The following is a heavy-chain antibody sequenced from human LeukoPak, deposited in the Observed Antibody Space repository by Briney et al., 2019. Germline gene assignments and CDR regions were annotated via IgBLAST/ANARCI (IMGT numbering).Heavy chain of an antibody. Sequence: PSETLSLTCTVSGGSISSYYWSWIRQPPGKGLEWIGYIYYSGSTNYNPSLKGRVTISVDTSKNQFSLKLSSVTAADTAVYYCARDNTAMVLWGQGTLVTVSS. CDR2: IYYSGST. CDR3: ARDNTAMVL. J-gene: IGHJ4*02. D-gene: IGHD5-18*01. V-gene: IGHV4-59*01. CDR1: GGSISSYY.